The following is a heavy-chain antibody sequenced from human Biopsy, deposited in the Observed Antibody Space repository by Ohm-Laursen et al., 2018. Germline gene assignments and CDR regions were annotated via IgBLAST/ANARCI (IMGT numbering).Heavy chain of an antibody. CDR2: ISPYNDKT. V-gene: IGHV1-18*01. Sequence: ASVKVSCKASGYTFTSYDISWVRQVPGQGLEWMGWISPYNDKTSYPPKFQDRVTMTADTSTNTAHMELRSLRSDDTAVYYCARVFCTSTTCYGLLDNWGQGTVVTVSS. D-gene: IGHD2/OR15-2a*01. J-gene: IGHJ4*02. CDR1: GYTFTSYD. CDR3: ARVFCTSTTCYGLLDN.